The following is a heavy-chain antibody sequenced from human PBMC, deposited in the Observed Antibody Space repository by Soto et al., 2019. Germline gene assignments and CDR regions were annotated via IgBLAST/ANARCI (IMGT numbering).Heavy chain of an antibody. J-gene: IGHJ4*02. CDR3: ARDREDYGDYVADY. D-gene: IGHD4-17*01. CDR1: GYTFTSYG. CDR2: ISAYNGNT. V-gene: IGHV1-18*01. Sequence: ASVKVSCKASGYTFTSYGISWVRQAPGQGLEWMGWISAYNGNTNYAQKLQGRVTMTTDTSTSTAYMELRSLRSDDTALYYCARDREDYGDYVADYWGQGTLVTVSS.